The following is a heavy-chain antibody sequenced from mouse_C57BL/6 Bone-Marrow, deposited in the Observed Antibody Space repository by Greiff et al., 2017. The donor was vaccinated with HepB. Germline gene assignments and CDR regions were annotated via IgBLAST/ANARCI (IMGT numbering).Heavy chain of an antibody. D-gene: IGHD2-4*01. CDR2: IRLKSDNYAT. CDR1: GFTFSNYW. Sequence: EVKVVESGGGLVQPGGSMKLSCVASGFTFSNYWMNWVRQSPEKGLEWVAQIRLKSDNYATHYAESVKGRFTISRDDSKSSVYLQMNNLRAEDTGIYYCTVTMIRGAMDYWGQGTSVTVSS. J-gene: IGHJ4*01. CDR3: TVTMIRGAMDY. V-gene: IGHV6-3*01.